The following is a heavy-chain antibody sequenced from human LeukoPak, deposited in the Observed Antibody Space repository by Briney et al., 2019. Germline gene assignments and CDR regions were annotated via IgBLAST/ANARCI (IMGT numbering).Heavy chain of an antibody. CDR1: GLTFSTNS. CDR3: AKDFYRGDSLDH. CDR2: ISFSSSTT. V-gene: IGHV3-48*04. D-gene: IGHD2-21*02. J-gene: IGHJ4*02. Sequence: GGSLRLSCAAAGLTFSTNSMNWVRQAPGKGLEWVSYISFSSSTTYYADSVKGRFTISRDNSKNSLYLQMNSLRTEDTALYYCAKDFYRGDSLDHWGQGTLVTVSS.